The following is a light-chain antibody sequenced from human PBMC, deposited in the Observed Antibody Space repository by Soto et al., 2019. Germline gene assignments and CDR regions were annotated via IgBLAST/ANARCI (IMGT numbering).Light chain of an antibody. V-gene: IGKV3-15*01. J-gene: IGKJ4*01. CDR1: QYINTR. CDR2: GAT. Sequence: IVLTQSPATLSSFPGDRVTLSCRASQYINTRLAWYQHRPGQAPRLLIHGATTRATGIPARFSGSGSGTEFTLTISSLQSEDFAVYYCQQFSSYPLTFGGGTKVDIK. CDR3: QQFSSYPLT.